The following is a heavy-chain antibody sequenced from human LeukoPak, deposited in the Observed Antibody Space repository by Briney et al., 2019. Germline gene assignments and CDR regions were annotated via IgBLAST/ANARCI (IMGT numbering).Heavy chain of an antibody. V-gene: IGHV4-38-2*02. CDR3: ARAPLWSGYYDY. Sequence: SETLSLTCTVSGYSISSGYYWGWIRQPPGKGLEWIGSIYHSGSTYDNPSLKSRVTISVDTSKNQFSLKLSSVTAADTAVYYCARAPLWSGYYDYWGQGTLVTVSS. D-gene: IGHD3-3*01. J-gene: IGHJ4*02. CDR1: GYSISSGYY. CDR2: IYHSGST.